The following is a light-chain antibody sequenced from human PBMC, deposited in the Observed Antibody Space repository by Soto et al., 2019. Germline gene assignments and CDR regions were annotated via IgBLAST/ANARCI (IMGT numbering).Light chain of an antibody. V-gene: IGKV1-5*03. Sequence: DIQMTQSPSTLSASVGDRVTITCRASQSISTWLAWYQQKPGKAPKLLIYKASNLEDGVPSRFSGSGSGTEFTITISSPQPDDFATYYCQQYNTYPLTFGGGTTVEIK. CDR2: KAS. J-gene: IGKJ4*01. CDR1: QSISTW. CDR3: QQYNTYPLT.